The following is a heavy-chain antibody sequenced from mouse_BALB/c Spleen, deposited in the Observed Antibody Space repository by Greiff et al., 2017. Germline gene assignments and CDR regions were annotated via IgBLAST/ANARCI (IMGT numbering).Heavy chain of an antibody. V-gene: IGHV5-6-3*01. J-gene: IGHJ4*01. CDR1: GFTFSSYG. CDR2: INSNGGST. CDR3: ARAFYYYGSSYGYAMDY. D-gene: IGHD1-1*01. Sequence: EVQLVESGGGLVQPGGSLKLSCAASGFTFSSYGMSWVRQTPDKRLELVATINSNGGSTYYPDSVKGRFTISRDNAKNTLYLQMSSLKSEDTAMYYCARAFYYYGSSYGYAMDYWGQGTSVTVSS.